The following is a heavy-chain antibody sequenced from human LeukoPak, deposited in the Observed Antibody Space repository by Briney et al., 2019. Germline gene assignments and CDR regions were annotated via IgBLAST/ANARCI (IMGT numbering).Heavy chain of an antibody. Sequence: GGSLRLSCVASGFTFSSFALDWVRQAPGRGLEWISVVSRTSSTKYYADSVKGRFTVSRDNSKNTVYLQMNSLRVDDSAVYYCAKRKNSPGFSSLDQWGQGTLVTVSS. CDR1: GFTFSSFA. J-gene: IGHJ4*02. V-gene: IGHV3-23*01. CDR3: AKRKNSPGFSSLDQ. D-gene: IGHD2-2*01. CDR2: VSRTSSTK.